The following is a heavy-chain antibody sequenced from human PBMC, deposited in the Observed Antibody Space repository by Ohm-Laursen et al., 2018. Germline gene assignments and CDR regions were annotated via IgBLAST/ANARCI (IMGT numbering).Heavy chain of an antibody. D-gene: IGHD3-10*01. V-gene: IGHV3-7*01. CDR3: VKDAGGSYDY. Sequence: SLRLSCAASGFTFSTYAMSWVRQAPGKGLEWVANIKEDGSQKNYVDSVRGRFTIFRDNGKNSLFLQMNSLGAEDTAVYYCVKDAGGSYDYWGQGTLVTVSS. CDR2: IKEDGSQK. J-gene: IGHJ4*02. CDR1: GFTFSTYA.